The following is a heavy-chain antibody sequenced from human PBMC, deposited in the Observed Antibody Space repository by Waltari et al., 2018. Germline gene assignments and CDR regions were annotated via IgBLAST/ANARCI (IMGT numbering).Heavy chain of an antibody. Sequence: DVQLAEYGGGLVQPGGSLGLSCVASGFSFGYTAMNWGRQATGKAPEWVAIISGTGDGTFYSNSVRGRFTISRDNSRNTLYLQMNDLKTEDTAVYYCTKDAYDSPNHYPPTWFDPWGHGTLVTVSS. D-gene: IGHD3-10*01. CDR1: GFSFGYTA. J-gene: IGHJ5*02. CDR2: ISGTGDGT. CDR3: TKDAYDSPNHYPPTWFDP. V-gene: IGHV3-23*04.